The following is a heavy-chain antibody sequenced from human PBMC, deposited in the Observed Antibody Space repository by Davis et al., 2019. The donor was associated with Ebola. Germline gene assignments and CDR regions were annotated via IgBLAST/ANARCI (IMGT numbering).Heavy chain of an antibody. CDR1: GFTFSSYS. J-gene: IGHJ4*02. CDR3: TSTIFGVGADY. V-gene: IGHV3-21*04. Sequence: GESLKISCAASGFTFSSYSMNWVRQAPGKGLEWVSSISSRSSYIYYADSVKGRFTISRDNSKNTAYLQMNSLKTEDTAVYYCTSTIFGVGADYWGQGTLVTVSS. D-gene: IGHD3-3*01. CDR2: ISSRSSYI.